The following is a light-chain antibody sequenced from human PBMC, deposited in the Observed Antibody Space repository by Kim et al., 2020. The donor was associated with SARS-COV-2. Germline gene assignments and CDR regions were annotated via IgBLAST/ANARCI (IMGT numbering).Light chain of an antibody. CDR1: QSISNY. CDR2: AAS. V-gene: IGKV1-39*01. J-gene: IGKJ2*02. CDR3: QQSYSAPRCT. Sequence: ASMGDRVTITCRASQSISNYLNWYQHNPGKAPKLLIFAASSLETGVPSRFSGSGSGTDFTLTINNLQPGGFATYYCQQSYSAPRCTFGQGTKLEI.